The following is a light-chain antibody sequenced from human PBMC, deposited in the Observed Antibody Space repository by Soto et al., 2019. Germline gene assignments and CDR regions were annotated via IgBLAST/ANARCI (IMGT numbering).Light chain of an antibody. CDR3: QQYFSTPFT. CDR2: WAS. CDR1: QSVLYSSNNKNY. J-gene: IGKJ3*01. V-gene: IGKV4-1*01. Sequence: DIVMTQSPDSLAVSLGERATINCKSSQSVLYSSNNKNYLGWYQQKQGQPPKLLIYWASTRESGVPDRFSASGSGTEFTLTISSLQAEDVAVYYCQQYFSTPFTFGPGTKVDIK.